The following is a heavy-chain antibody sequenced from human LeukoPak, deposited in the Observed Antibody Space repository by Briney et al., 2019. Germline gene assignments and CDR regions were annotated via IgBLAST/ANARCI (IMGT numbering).Heavy chain of an antibody. CDR1: GFIFNDYA. V-gene: IGHV3-9*03. CDR2: ISWNSGNI. J-gene: IGHJ3*02. Sequence: GRSLRLSCAASGFIFNDYAMHWVRQVPGKGLEWVSGISWNSGNIGYADSVKGRFTISRDNAKNSLYLQMHTLRPDDMALYYCAKGGGSSWYDIFHIWGQGTVVTVSS. D-gene: IGHD6-13*01. CDR3: AKGGGSSWYDIFHI.